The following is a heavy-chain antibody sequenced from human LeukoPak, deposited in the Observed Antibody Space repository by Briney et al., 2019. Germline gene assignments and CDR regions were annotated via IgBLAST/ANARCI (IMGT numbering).Heavy chain of an antibody. D-gene: IGHD2-15*01. V-gene: IGHV4-34*01. Sequence: SETLSLTCAVYGGSFSGYYWSWIRQPPGKGLEWIGEINHSGSTNYNPSLKSRVTISVDTSKNQFSLKLSSVTAADTAVYYCARPRGVAYYFDYWGQGTLVTVSS. CDR3: ARPRGVAYYFDY. CDR2: INHSGST. CDR1: GGSFSGYY. J-gene: IGHJ4*02.